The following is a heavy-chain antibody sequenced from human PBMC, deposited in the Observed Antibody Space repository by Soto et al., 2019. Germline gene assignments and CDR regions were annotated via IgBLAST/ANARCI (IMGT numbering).Heavy chain of an antibody. CDR2: INPNSGGT. CDR1: GYTFTGDY. J-gene: IGHJ1*01. CDR3: AREGSSSSKYFQH. D-gene: IGHD6-6*01. Sequence: GASVKVSCKASGYTFTGDYMHWVRQAPGQGLEWMGWINPNSGGTNYAQKFQGRVTMTRDTSISTAYMELYTLTSDDTAMYYCAREGSSSSKYFQHWGQGTLVTVSS. V-gene: IGHV1-2*02.